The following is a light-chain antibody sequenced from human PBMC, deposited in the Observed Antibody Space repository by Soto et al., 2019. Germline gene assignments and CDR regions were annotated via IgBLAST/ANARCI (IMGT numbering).Light chain of an antibody. Sequence: QSVLTQPPSASGTPGQRITISCSGSSSNIGSHSVNWYQQLPGTAPKLLIYRSSQRPSGVPDRFSGSKSGTSASLAISGLQSGDEADYYCSSYINSITFVVFGGGTKLTVL. CDR2: RSS. CDR3: SSYINSITFVV. J-gene: IGLJ2*01. V-gene: IGLV1-44*01. CDR1: SSNIGSHS.